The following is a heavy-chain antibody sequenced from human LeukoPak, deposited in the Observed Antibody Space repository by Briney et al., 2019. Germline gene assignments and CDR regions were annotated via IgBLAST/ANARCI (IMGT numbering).Heavy chain of an antibody. CDR1: GFTFSSYA. Sequence: PGRSLRLSCAASGFTFSSYAMHWVRQAPGKGLGWVAVISYDGSNKYYADSVKGRFTISRDNSKNTLYLQMNSLRAEDTAVYYCASEGFVLMVYAMYVYWGQGTLVTVSS. J-gene: IGHJ4*02. CDR3: ASEGFVLMVYAMYVY. V-gene: IGHV3-30-3*01. D-gene: IGHD2-8*01. CDR2: ISYDGSNK.